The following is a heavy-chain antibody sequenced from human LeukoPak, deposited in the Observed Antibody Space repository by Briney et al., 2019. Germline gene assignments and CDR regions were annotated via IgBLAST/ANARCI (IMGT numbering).Heavy chain of an antibody. Sequence: GGSLRLSCVASGFTFSSYAMHWVRQAPGKGLEWLAVISYDGTNKFYADSVKGRFTSSRDNSKNTLYLQMSSLRSEDTAVYYCARVWYGDSPYYFDYWGQGTLVTVSS. D-gene: IGHD2-21*02. CDR1: GFTFSSYA. J-gene: IGHJ4*02. V-gene: IGHV3-30-3*01. CDR2: ISYDGTNK. CDR3: ARVWYGDSPYYFDY.